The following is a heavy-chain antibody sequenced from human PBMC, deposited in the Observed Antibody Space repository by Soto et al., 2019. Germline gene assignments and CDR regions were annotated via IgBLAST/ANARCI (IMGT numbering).Heavy chain of an antibody. D-gene: IGHD4-4*01. J-gene: IGHJ4*02. Sequence: EVQLVDSGGGLVQPGGSLRLSCAASGFSVSNYHMNWVRQAPGKGPEWVSIITVGDVTYYADSVKGRFTISRDISRNTVYLQMNSLRGDDTAVYYCAGGRDYSKGGDHGGQGTLVIVSS. CDR3: AGGRDYSKGGDH. V-gene: IGHV3-66*01. CDR1: GFSVSNYH. CDR2: ITVGDVT.